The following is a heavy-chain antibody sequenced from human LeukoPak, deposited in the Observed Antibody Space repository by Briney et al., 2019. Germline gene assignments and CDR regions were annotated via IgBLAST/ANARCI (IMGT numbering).Heavy chain of an antibody. V-gene: IGHV1-69*05. J-gene: IGHJ6*03. CDR1: GGTFSSYA. CDR3: ARGRREGYYYYYMDV. Sequence: SVKVSCRASGGTFSSYAISWVRQAPGQGLEWMGGIIPIFGTANYAQKFQGRVTITTDESTSTGYMEVSSLRSEDTAVYYCARGRREGYYYYYMDVWGKGTTVTVSS. CDR2: IIPIFGTA.